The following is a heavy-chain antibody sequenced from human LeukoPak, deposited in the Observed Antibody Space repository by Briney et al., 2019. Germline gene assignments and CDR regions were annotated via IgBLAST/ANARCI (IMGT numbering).Heavy chain of an antibody. D-gene: IGHD2-2*01. CDR1: GFTFSSYS. CDR3: ARDQRQLPAAFDY. V-gene: IGHV3-21*01. Sequence: GGSLRLSCAASGFTFSSYSMNWVRQAPGKGLEWVSSISSSSSYIYYADSVKGRFTISRDNAKNSLYLQVNSLRAEDTAVYYCARDQRQLPAAFDYWGQGTLVTVSS. J-gene: IGHJ4*02. CDR2: ISSSSSYI.